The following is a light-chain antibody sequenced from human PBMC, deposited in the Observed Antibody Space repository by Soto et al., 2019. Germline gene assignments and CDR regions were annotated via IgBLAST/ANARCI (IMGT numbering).Light chain of an antibody. CDR2: ATS. CDR1: QSISGY. J-gene: IGKJ1*01. Sequence: DIQMTQSPSSLSASVGDRVTITCRASQSISGYLNWYQQKPGKAPKLLIYATSSLQSGVPSRFSGSGSGTDFTLTISSLQPEDFATYYCQQSYNTVWTFGQGTKVDIK. CDR3: QQSYNTVWT. V-gene: IGKV1-39*01.